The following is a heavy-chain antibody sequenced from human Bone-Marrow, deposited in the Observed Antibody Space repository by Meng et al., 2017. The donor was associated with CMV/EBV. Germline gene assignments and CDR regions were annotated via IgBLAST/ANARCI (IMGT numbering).Heavy chain of an antibody. CDR3: ASSRFFDH. Sequence: GGSLRLSCAASGFTFSSYAMHWVRQAPGKGLEWVAVISYDGSNKYYADSVKGRFTISRDNSKNTLYLQMNSLRAEDTAVYYCASSRFFDHWGQGTLVTVSS. CDR1: GFTFSSYA. J-gene: IGHJ4*02. CDR2: ISYDGSNK. V-gene: IGHV3-30*14.